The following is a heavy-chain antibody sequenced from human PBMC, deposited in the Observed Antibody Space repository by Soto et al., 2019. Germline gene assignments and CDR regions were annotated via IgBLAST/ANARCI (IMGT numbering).Heavy chain of an antibody. Sequence: SETLSLTCAVSGGSISSGGYSWSWIRQPPGKGLEWIGYIYHSGSTYYNPSLKSRVTISVDRSKNQFSLKLSSVTAADTAVYYCARGLPRLGSYFDYWGQGTLVTVSS. V-gene: IGHV4-30-2*01. CDR1: GGSISSGGYS. D-gene: IGHD5-12*01. CDR2: IYHSGST. J-gene: IGHJ4*02. CDR3: ARGLPRLGSYFDY.